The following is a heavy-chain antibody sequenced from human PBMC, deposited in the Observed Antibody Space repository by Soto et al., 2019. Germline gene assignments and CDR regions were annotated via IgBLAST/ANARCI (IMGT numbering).Heavy chain of an antibody. D-gene: IGHD6-19*01. V-gene: IGHV3-48*02. CDR1: GFDFYSYG. J-gene: IGHJ4*02. CDR3: TRDGVAGDY. CDR2: IASSSNTI. Sequence: WGSLRLSCVGSGFDFYSYGLNFVRQAPWKGREWVSYIASSSNTIYYTDSVKGRFIVSRDDARNSLFLNMNSLRHEDTAVYYCTRDGVAGDYWGQGTLVTVSS.